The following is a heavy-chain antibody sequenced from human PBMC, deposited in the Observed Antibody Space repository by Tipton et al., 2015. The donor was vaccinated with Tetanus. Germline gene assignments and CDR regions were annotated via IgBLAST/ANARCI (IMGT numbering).Heavy chain of an antibody. CDR2: IIPIFGTA. J-gene: IGHJ6*02. CDR1: GGTFSSYA. D-gene: IGHD3-22*01. Sequence: QLVQSGAEVKKPGSSVKVSCKASGGTFSSYAISWVRQAPGQGLEWMGGIIPIFGTANYAQKFQGRVTMTRDTSTSTVYMELSSLRSEDTAVYYCARGGNYYDSSGYVYYYYGMDVWGQGTTVTVSS. V-gene: IGHV1-69*06. CDR3: ARGGNYYDSSGYVYYYYGMDV.